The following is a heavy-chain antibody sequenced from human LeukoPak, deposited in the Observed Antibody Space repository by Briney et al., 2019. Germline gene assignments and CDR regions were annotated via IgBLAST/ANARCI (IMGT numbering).Heavy chain of an antibody. CDR1: GFTFSSYE. V-gene: IGHV3-48*03. Sequence: PGGSLRLSCAASGFTFSSYEMNWVRQAPGKGLEWVSYISDSGATIYSADSVKGRFTISRDNAKNSLYLRLTSLRAEDTAVYYCARAGSSRRYYFDYWGQGTVVTVSS. D-gene: IGHD1-26*01. CDR3: ARAGSSRRYYFDY. J-gene: IGHJ4*02. CDR2: ISDSGATI.